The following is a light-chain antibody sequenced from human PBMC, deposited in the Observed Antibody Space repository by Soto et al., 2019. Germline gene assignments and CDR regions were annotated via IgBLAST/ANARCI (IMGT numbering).Light chain of an antibody. CDR1: QSISSN. Sequence: TLSGSPGEKATLSCRANQSISSNLAWYQQKPGQAPRLLIYGAATRATGIPARFSGSGSGTDFTLTINSLQSEDFAVYYCQMYNNWVGTFGGGTKVDI. CDR3: QMYNNWVGT. CDR2: GAA. J-gene: IGKJ4*01. V-gene: IGKV3-15*01.